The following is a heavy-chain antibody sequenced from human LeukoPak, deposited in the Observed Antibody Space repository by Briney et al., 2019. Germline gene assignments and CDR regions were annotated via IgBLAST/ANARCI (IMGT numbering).Heavy chain of an antibody. CDR3: ARDRGITTIVPDY. V-gene: IGHV1-3*01. J-gene: IGHJ4*02. CDR2: INAGNGNT. D-gene: IGHD3-22*01. Sequence: ASVKVSCKASGYTFTSYAMHWVRQAPGQRLEWMGWINAGNGNTKYSQKFQGRVTITRDTSASTAYMELSSLRSEDTAVYYCARDRGITTIVPDYWGQGTLVTVSS. CDR1: GYTFTSYA.